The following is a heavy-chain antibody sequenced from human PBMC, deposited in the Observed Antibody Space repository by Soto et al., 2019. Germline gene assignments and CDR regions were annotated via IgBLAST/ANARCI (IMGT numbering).Heavy chain of an antibody. CDR3: ARVPLVRGVMEDDY. CDR1: GGSISSGGYY. CDR2: IYYSGST. D-gene: IGHD3-10*01. J-gene: IGHJ4*02. V-gene: IGHV4-31*03. Sequence: SETLSLTCTVSGGSISSGGYYWSWIRQHPGKGLEWIGYIYYSGSTYYNPSLKSRVTISVDTSKNQFSLKLSSVTAADTAVYYCARVPLVRGVMEDDYWGQGTLVTVSS.